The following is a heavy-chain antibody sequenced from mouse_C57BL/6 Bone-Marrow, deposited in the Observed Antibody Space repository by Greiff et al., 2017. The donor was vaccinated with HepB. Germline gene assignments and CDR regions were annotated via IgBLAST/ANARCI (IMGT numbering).Heavy chain of an antibody. CDR2: IDPSDSYT. CDR3: ARWGAAQAIYFDY. J-gene: IGHJ3*01. V-gene: IGHV1-50*01. Sequence: VQLQQPGAELVKPGASVKLSCKASGYTFTSYWMQWVKQRPGQGLEWIGEIDPSDSYTNYNQKFKGKATLTVDTSSSTAYMQLSSLTSEDSAVYYCARWGAAQAIYFDYWGQGTLVTVSA. CDR1: GYTFTSYW. D-gene: IGHD3-2*02.